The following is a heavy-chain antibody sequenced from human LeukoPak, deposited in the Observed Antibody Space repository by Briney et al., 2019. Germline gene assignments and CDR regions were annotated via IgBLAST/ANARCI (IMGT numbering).Heavy chain of an antibody. V-gene: IGHV4-59*01. D-gene: IGHD3-10*01. CDR1: GGSISSYY. Sequence: SETLSLTCTVSGGSISSYYWSWIRQPPGKGLEWIGCIYYSGSTNYNPSLKSRVTITVDTSKNQFYLQLSSVTPADTAVYYCARGIIVRGVSRSRGWGRGFGPWGQGTLVTVPS. CDR2: IYYSGST. J-gene: IGHJ5*02. CDR3: ARGIIVRGVSRSRGWGRGFGP.